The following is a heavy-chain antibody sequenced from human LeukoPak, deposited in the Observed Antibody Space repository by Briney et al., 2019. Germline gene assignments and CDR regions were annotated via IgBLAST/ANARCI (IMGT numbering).Heavy chain of an antibody. D-gene: IGHD3-3*01. V-gene: IGHV3-21*01. J-gene: IGHJ4*02. Sequence: GGSLRLSCAASGFTFSSYSMNWVRQAPGKGLEWVSSISSSSSYIYYAGSVKGRFTISRDNAKNSLYLQMNSLRAEDTAVYYCARALGTYYDFWSGYSVDYWGQGTLVTVSS. CDR3: ARALGTYYDFWSGYSVDY. CDR1: GFTFSSYS. CDR2: ISSSSSYI.